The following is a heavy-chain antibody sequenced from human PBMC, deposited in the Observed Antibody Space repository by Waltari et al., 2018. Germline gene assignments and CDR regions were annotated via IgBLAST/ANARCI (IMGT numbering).Heavy chain of an antibody. J-gene: IGHJ1*01. V-gene: IGHV1-69*18. CDR2: ITPVFGDP. CDR3: ASALTNKEYFSF. D-gene: IGHD3-16*01. Sequence: QVQVVQSGAEVKKPGSSVRVSCKASGGDFRTQGVMWARKAPGQGLEWMGKITPVFGDPTYAQTFQGRVTITADESTSTVYLDFRSLTSDDTAIYYCASALTNKEYFSFWGQGTLLTVSS. CDR1: GGDFRTQG.